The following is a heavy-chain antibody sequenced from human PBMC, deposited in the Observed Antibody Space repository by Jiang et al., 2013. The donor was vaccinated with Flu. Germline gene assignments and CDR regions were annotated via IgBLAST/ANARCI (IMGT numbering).Heavy chain of an antibody. Sequence: STSGMCVSWIRQPPGKALEWLALIDWDDDKYYSTSLKTRLTISKDTSKNQVVLTMTNMDPVDTATYYCARSTYYYDSSGYYYVAFDYWGQGTLVTVSS. CDR1: STSGMC. V-gene: IGHV2-70*01. J-gene: IGHJ4*02. CDR2: IDWDDDK. D-gene: IGHD3-22*01. CDR3: ARSTYYYDSSGYYYVAFDY.